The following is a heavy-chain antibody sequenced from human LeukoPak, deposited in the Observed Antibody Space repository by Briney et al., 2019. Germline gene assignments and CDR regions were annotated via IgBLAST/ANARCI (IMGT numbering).Heavy chain of an antibody. CDR3: ARGVIAAAVGLDP. CDR2: INPNSGGT. D-gene: IGHD6-13*01. V-gene: IGHV1-2*02. CDR1: GYTFTGYY. J-gene: IGHJ5*02. Sequence: ASVKVSCKASGYTFTGYYMHWVRQAPGQGLEWMGWINPNSGGTNYAQKSQGRVTVTRDTSISTAYMELSRLRSDDTAVYYCARGVIAAAVGLDPWGQGTLVTVSS.